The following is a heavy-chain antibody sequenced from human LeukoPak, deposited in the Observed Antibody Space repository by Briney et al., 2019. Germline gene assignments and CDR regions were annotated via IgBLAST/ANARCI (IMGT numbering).Heavy chain of an antibody. V-gene: IGHV3-21*01. CDR2: ISSSSSYI. J-gene: IGHJ5*02. Sequence: PGGSLRPSCAASGFTFSSYSMNWVRQAPGKGLEWVSSISSSSSYIYYADSVKGRFTISRDNAKNSLYLQMNSLRAEDTAVYYCARAYSSSSNNWFDPWGQGTLVTVSS. CDR3: ARAYSSSSNNWFDP. D-gene: IGHD6-13*01. CDR1: GFTFSSYS.